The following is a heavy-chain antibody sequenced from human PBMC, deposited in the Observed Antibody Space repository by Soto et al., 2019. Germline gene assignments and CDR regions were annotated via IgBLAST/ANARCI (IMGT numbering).Heavy chain of an antibody. D-gene: IGHD5-18*01. V-gene: IGHV4-59*01. Sequence: SETLSLTCSVSGGSIRSYYWSWIWQSPEKGLEWIGYFYHSGNSNYNPSLKSRVTISVDTSKNQLSLSLRSVTAADTAVYFCARISSVDPYGYVNGGLDVWGQGTTVTVSS. CDR2: FYHSGNS. CDR1: GGSIRSYY. J-gene: IGHJ6*02. CDR3: ARISSVDPYGYVNGGLDV.